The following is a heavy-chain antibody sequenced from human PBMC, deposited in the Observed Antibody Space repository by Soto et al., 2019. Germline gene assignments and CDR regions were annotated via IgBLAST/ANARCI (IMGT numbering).Heavy chain of an antibody. CDR1: GYTFTSYT. CDR2: IGPSSGNT. V-gene: IGHV1-18*01. Sequence: ASVKVSRKASGYTFTSYTVSWVRQAPGQGLEWVGWIGPSSGNTDSARNLQGRVTMTTDTSTSTAYMELRSLRSDDTAVYYCARDTGNFFDYWGQGTLVTVSS. CDR3: ARDTGNFFDY. J-gene: IGHJ4*02.